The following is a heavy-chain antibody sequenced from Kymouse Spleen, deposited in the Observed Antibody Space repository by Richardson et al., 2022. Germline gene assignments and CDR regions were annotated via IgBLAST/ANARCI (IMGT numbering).Heavy chain of an antibody. CDR3: ARRYSYGHFDY. V-gene: IGHV4-61*01. Sequence: QVQLQESGPGLVKPSETLSLTCTVSGGSVSSGSYYWSWIRQPPGKGLEWIGYIYYSGSTNYNPSLKSRVTISVDTSKNQFSLKLSSVTAADTAVYYCARRYSYGHFDYWGQGTLVTVSS. CDR2: IYYSGST. J-gene: IGHJ4*02. CDR1: GGSVSSGSYY. D-gene: IGHD5-18,IGHD5-18*01.